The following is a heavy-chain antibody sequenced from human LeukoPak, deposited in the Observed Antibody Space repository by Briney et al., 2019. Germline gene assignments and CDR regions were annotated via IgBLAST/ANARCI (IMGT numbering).Heavy chain of an antibody. D-gene: IGHD3-9*01. CDR1: GGSFSGYY. CDR3: ARGKLRYFDWLPLPDY. Sequence: SETLSLTCAAYGGSFSGYYWSWIRQPPGKGLEWIGVINHSGGTNYNPSLKSRVTISVDTSKNQFSLKLSSVTAADTAVYYCARGKLRYFDWLPLPDYWGQGTLVTVSS. CDR2: INHSGGT. J-gene: IGHJ4*02. V-gene: IGHV4-34*01.